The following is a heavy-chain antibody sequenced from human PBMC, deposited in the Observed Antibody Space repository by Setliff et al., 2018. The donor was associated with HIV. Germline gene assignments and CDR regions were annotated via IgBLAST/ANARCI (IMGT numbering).Heavy chain of an antibody. J-gene: IGHJ3*02. Sequence: SETLSLTCAVYGGSFSGYYWSWIRQPPGKGLEWIGEINHSGSTNYNPSLKSRVTISVDTSKNQFSLKLSSVTAADTAVYYWARGVPPDLYYDSSHGYDAFDIWGQGTMVTVSS. CDR3: ARGVPPDLYYDSSHGYDAFDI. D-gene: IGHD3-22*01. CDR2: INHSGST. V-gene: IGHV4-34*01. CDR1: GGSFSGYY.